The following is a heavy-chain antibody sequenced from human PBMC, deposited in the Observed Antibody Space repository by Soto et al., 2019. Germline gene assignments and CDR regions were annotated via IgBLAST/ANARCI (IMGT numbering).Heavy chain of an antibody. CDR1: DGSFSGYY. V-gene: IGHV4-34*01. Sequence: SETLSLTCAVDDGSFSGYYWTWIRQPPGKGLEWIGEINHSGSSNYNPSLKSRVTISVDTSKNQFSLNLYSVTAADTAVYYCARGRNRVVTATSYYYGMDVWGQGTTVTVSS. CDR3: ARGRNRVVTATSYYYGMDV. J-gene: IGHJ6*02. CDR2: INHSGSS. D-gene: IGHD2-21*02.